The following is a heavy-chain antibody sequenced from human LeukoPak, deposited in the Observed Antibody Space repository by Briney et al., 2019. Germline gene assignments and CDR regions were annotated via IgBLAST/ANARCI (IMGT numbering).Heavy chain of an antibody. V-gene: IGHV3-53*01. D-gene: IGHD6-19*01. Sequence: GGSLRLSCAASGFTVSSNYMSWVRQAPGKGLEWVSVIYSGGSTYYADSVKGRFTISRDNSENTLYLQMNSLRAEDTAVYYCARGSPGYSSGWRSFDYWGQGTLVTVSS. CDR1: GFTVSSNY. CDR2: IYSGGST. CDR3: ARGSPGYSSGWRSFDY. J-gene: IGHJ4*02.